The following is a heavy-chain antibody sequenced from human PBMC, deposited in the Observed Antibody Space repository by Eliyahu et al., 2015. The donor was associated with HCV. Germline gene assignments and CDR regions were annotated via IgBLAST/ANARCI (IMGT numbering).Heavy chain of an antibody. J-gene: IGHJ5*02. CDR3: ASGGGGIAVTGTGGWFDP. CDR1: GGSITTYY. D-gene: IGHD6-19*01. Sequence: QVQLQESGPGLVXPSETLSLTCXVSGGSITTYYWTWTRRPPGKGLXWIGXXHYXGSTNHNPSXKSRVTISXDTSKNQFSLNLTSVTAADTAMYYCASGGGGIAVTGTGGWFDPWGQGTLVTVSS. CDR2: XHYXGST. V-gene: IGHV4-59*01.